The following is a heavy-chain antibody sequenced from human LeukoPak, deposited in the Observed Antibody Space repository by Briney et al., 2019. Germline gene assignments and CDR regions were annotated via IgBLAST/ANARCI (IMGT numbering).Heavy chain of an antibody. CDR1: GYTLTELS. CDR2: FDPEDGET. V-gene: IGHV1-24*01. J-gene: IGHJ4*02. CDR3: ATWVYDSSGYYYFDY. D-gene: IGHD3-22*01. Sequence: ASVKVSCKVSGYTLTELSMHWVRQAPGKGLEWMGGFDPEDGETIYAQKFQGRVTMTEDTSTDTAYMELSSLRSEDTAVYYCATWVYDSSGYYYFDYWGQRTLVTVSS.